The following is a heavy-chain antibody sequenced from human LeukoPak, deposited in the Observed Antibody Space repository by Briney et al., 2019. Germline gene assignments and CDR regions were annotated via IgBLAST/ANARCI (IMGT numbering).Heavy chain of an antibody. Sequence: SETLSLTCTVSGGSISSYHWSWIRQPPGKGLEWIGYIYYSGSTNYNPSLKSRVTISVDTSKNQFSLKLSSVTATATAVYYCARQATAILGDFDYWGQRTLVTLSS. V-gene: IGHV4-59*08. CDR3: ARQATAILGDFDY. D-gene: IGHD2-21*02. CDR1: GGSISSYH. J-gene: IGHJ4*02. CDR2: IYYSGST.